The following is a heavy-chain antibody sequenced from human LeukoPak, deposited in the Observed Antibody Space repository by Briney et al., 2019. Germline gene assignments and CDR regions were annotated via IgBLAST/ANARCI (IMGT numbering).Heavy chain of an antibody. CDR2: VYYSGSI. V-gene: IGHV4-39*01. D-gene: IGHD3-16*01. CDR1: GGSITAGNHH. J-gene: IGHJ5*01. Sequence: SEPLSLTCTVSGGSITAGNHHWGWIRQPPGKGLEWIGSVYYSGSIFSDTSHKSRVTISGDTSKNQFSLSLSSVTAADTAVYYCARLNPGYVTAPHDSWGQGMLVTVSS. CDR3: ARLNPGYVTAPHDS.